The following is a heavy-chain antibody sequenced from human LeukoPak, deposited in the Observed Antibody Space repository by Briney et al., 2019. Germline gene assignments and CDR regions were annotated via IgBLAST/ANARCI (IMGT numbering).Heavy chain of an antibody. V-gene: IGHV3-21*01. D-gene: IGHD1-26*01. CDR1: GFTFSSYS. Sequence: GGSLRLSCAASGFTFSSYSMNWVRQAPGKGLEWVSSISSSSSYIYYADSVKGRFTISRDNAKNSLYLQMNSLRAEDTAVYYCASVSGSYSHAFDIWGQGTMVTVSS. CDR2: ISSSSSYI. J-gene: IGHJ3*02. CDR3: ASVSGSYSHAFDI.